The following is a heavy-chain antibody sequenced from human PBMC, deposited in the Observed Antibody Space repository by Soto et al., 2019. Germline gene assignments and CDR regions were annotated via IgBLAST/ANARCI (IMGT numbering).Heavy chain of an antibody. V-gene: IGHV4-59*01. Sequence: LSLTCTVSGGSISSYYWSWIRQPPGKGLEWIGYIYYSGSTNYNPSLKSRVTISVDTSKNQFSLKLSSVTAADTAVYYCARDQGSSSWFWFDPWGQGTLLTVSS. J-gene: IGHJ5*02. D-gene: IGHD6-13*01. CDR3: ARDQGSSSWFWFDP. CDR2: IYYSGST. CDR1: GGSISSYY.